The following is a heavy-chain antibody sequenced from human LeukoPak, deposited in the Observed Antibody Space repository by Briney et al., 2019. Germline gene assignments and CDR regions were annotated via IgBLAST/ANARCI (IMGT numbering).Heavy chain of an antibody. Sequence: SVKVSCKASGGTFSSYAISWVRQAPGQGLEWMGGIIPIFGTANYAQKFQGRVTITADESTSTAYMELSSLRSEDTAVYYCAREIRRRGLPDYYYGMDVWGQGTTVTVSS. D-gene: IGHD1-14*01. CDR2: IIPIFGTA. CDR1: GGTFSSYA. CDR3: AREIRRRGLPDYYYGMDV. J-gene: IGHJ6*02. V-gene: IGHV1-69*13.